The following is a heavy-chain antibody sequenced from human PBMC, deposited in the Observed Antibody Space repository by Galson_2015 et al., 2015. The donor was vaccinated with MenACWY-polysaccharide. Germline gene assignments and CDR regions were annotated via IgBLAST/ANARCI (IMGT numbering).Heavy chain of an antibody. CDR1: GYTLTGFA. CDR3: ARYIAVAGHIEEPSRWLDP. D-gene: IGHD6-19*01. CDR2: INVGNGNT. Sequence: SVKVSCKASGYTLTGFAMHWVRQAPGQRLEWMGWINVGNGNTKYPQKFQDRVTITRDISASTAYMELSSLRSEDTAVYYCARYIAVAGHIEEPSRWLDPWGQGALVIVSS. V-gene: IGHV1-3*01. J-gene: IGHJ5*02.